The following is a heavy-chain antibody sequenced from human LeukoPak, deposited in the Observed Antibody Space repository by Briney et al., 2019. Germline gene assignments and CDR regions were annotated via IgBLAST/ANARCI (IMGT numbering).Heavy chain of an antibody. Sequence: PSETLSLTCTVSGGSISSGDYYWSWVRQPPGKGLEWIGYIYYSGSTYYNPSLKSRVTISVDTSKNQFSLKLSSVTAADTAVYYCARGLGVPTEYYYYYGMDVWGQGTTVTVSS. CDR2: IYYSGST. V-gene: IGHV4-30-4*01. CDR3: ARGLGVPTEYYYYYGMDV. D-gene: IGHD3-16*01. J-gene: IGHJ6*02. CDR1: GGSISSGDYY.